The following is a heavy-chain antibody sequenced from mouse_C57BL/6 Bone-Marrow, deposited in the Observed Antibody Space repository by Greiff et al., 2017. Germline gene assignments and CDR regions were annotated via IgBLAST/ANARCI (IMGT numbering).Heavy chain of an antibody. CDR3: TLITTVVATHYFDY. Sequence: DVHLVESGGGLVQPGGSMKLSCAASGFTFSDAWMDWVRQSPEKGLEWVAEIRNKANNHATYYAESVKGRFTISRDDSKSSVYLQMNSLRAEDTGIYYCTLITTVVATHYFDYWGQGTTLTVSS. J-gene: IGHJ2*01. D-gene: IGHD1-1*01. V-gene: IGHV6-6*01. CDR1: GFTFSDAW. CDR2: IRNKANNHAT.